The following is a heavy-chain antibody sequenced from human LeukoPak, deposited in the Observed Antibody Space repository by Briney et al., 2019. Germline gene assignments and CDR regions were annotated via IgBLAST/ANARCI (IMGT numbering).Heavy chain of an antibody. J-gene: IGHJ4*02. Sequence: TGGSLRLSCAASGFTFSNYNMNWVRQAPGKGLEWVSYISSSSSTVYYADSVKGRFTISRDNAKNSLYLQMNSLRDDDTAVYFCARDLGWGQGTLVTVSS. V-gene: IGHV3-48*02. CDR1: GFTFSNYN. CDR2: ISSSSSTV. CDR3: ARDLG.